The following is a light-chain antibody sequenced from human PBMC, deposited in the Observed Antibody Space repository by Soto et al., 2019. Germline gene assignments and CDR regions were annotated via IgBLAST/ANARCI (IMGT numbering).Light chain of an antibody. CDR3: QQYNNWPPIT. Sequence: EIVMTQSPATLSVSPGERFTLSCRSSQSVSVYLAWYQQKPGQAPRLLIHTASTRATGIPARFSGSGSGTEFTLTISSLQSEDFAVYYCQQYNNWPPITFGQGTRLEIK. CDR1: QSVSVY. J-gene: IGKJ5*01. V-gene: IGKV3-15*01. CDR2: TAS.